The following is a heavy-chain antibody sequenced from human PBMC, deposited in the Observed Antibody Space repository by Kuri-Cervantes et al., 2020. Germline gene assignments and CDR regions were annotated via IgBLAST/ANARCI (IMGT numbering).Heavy chain of an antibody. D-gene: IGHD3-22*01. J-gene: IGHJ5*02. V-gene: IGHV4-61*01. Sequence: SETLSLTCTVSGGSISSSSYYWGWIRQPPGKGLEWIGYIYYSGSTNYNPSLKSRVTISVDTSKNQFSLKLSSVTAADTAVYYCARDVTHDSSGYYYSWFDPWGQGTLVTVSS. CDR1: GGSISSSSYY. CDR2: IYYSGST. CDR3: ARDVTHDSSGYYYSWFDP.